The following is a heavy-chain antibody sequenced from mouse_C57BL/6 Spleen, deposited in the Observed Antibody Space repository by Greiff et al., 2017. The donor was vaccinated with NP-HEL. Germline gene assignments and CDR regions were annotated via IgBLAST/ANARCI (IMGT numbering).Heavy chain of an antibody. V-gene: IGHV1-82*01. CDR1: GYAFSSSW. Sequence: VKLQESGPELVKPGASVKISCKASGYAFSSSWMNWVKQRPGKGLEWIGRIYPGDGDTNYNGKFKGKATLTADKSSSTAYMQLSSLTSEDSAVYFCARYDYDGPYYAMDYWGQGTSVTVSS. CDR3: ARYDYDGPYYAMDY. J-gene: IGHJ4*01. D-gene: IGHD2-4*01. CDR2: IYPGDGDT.